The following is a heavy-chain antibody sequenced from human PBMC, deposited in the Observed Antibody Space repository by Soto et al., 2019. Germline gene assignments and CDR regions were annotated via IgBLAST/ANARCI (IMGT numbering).Heavy chain of an antibody. V-gene: IGHV3-23*01. CDR1: GFTFSSYA. Sequence: EVQLLESGGGLVQPGGSLRLSCAASGFTFSSYAMSWVRQAPGKGLEWVSAISGSGGSTYYADSVKGRFTISRDNSKNTLYLQMNSLRAEDTAVYYCARERGGSPYYYYYGMDVWGQGTTVTVSS. J-gene: IGHJ6*02. D-gene: IGHD3-10*01. CDR2: ISGSGGST. CDR3: ARERGGSPYYYYYGMDV.